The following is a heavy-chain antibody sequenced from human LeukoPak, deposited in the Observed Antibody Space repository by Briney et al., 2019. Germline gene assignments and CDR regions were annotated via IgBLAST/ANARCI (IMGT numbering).Heavy chain of an antibody. CDR1: GYTFTSYY. J-gene: IGHJ4*02. D-gene: IGHD6-19*01. Sequence: ASVKVSCKASGYTFTSYYMHWVRQAPGQGLEWMGIINPSGGSTSYAQKFQGRVTMTRDMSTSTVYMELSSLRSEDTAVYYCARASVERALDYWGQGTLVTVSS. V-gene: IGHV1-46*01. CDR3: ARASVERALDY. CDR2: INPSGGST.